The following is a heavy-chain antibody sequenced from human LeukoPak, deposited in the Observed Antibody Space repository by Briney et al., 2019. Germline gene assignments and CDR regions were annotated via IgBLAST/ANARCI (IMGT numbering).Heavy chain of an antibody. CDR3: ARVGYSSGWVRA. CDR2: IYSGGST. CDR1: GFSFSSYA. V-gene: IGHV3-53*01. D-gene: IGHD6-19*01. Sequence: GGSLRLSCAASGFSFSSYAMSWVRQAPGKGLEWVSVIYSGGSTYYADSVKGRFTISRDNSKNTLFLQMNSLRAEDTAVYYCARVGYSSGWVRAWGQGTLVTVSS. J-gene: IGHJ4*02.